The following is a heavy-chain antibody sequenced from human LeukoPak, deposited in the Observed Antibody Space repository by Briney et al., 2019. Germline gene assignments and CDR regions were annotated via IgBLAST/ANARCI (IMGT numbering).Heavy chain of an antibody. J-gene: IGHJ4*02. V-gene: IGHV4-34*01. CDR1: GGSFSGYY. CDR2: INHSGST. CDR3: ARVMEDYGGNSPLDY. D-gene: IGHD4-23*01. Sequence: PSETLSLTSAVYGGSFSGYYWSWLRQPPGKGLEWIGEINHSGSTNYNPSLKSRVTISVDTSKNQFSLKLSSVTAADTAVYYCARVMEDYGGNSPLDYWGQGTLVTVSS.